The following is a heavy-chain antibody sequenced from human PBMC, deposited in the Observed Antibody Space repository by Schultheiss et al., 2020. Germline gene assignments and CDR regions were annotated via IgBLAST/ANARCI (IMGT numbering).Heavy chain of an antibody. V-gene: IGHV3-30*18. D-gene: IGHD2-15*01. CDR3: AKDFGYCSGGSCYLYNWFDP. CDR2: ISYDGSNK. Sequence: GGSLRLSCAASGFTFSSYGMHWVRQAPGKGLEWVAVISYDGSNKYYADSVKGRFTISRDNSKNTLYLQMNSLRAEDTAVYYCAKDFGYCSGGSCYLYNWFDPWGQGALVTVSS. CDR1: GFTFSSYG. J-gene: IGHJ5*02.